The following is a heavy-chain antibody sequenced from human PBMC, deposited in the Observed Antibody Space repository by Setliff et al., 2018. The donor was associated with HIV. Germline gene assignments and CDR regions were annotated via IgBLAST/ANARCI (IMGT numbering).Heavy chain of an antibody. CDR1: GYTFLNYD. CDR3: GAGGYQNAFDI. J-gene: IGHJ3*02. Sequence: ASVKVSCKASGYTFLNYDINWLRQAPGQGLEWMGRLTPHSGDTISADRFQGRLVMTTNTSTTTAYMELRSLRSDDTAVYYCGAGGYQNAFDIWGQGTMVTVSS. CDR2: LTPHSGDT. V-gene: IGHV1-8*01. D-gene: IGHD3-22*01.